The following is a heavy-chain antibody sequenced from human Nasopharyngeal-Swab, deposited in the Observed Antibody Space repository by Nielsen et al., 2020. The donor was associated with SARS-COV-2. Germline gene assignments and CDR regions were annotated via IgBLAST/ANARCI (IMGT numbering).Heavy chain of an antibody. J-gene: IGHJ4*02. CDR3: TRAGSFRHDY. Sequence: GESLKISCAASGFTFSSYWMHWVRQAPVKGLVWVSRINEDGSSTSYADSLKGRFTISRDNAKNTLYLQMNSLSAEDTAVYYCTRAGSFRHDYWGQGTLVTVSS. CDR2: INEDGSST. CDR1: GFTFSSYW. V-gene: IGHV3-74*01. D-gene: IGHD6-13*01.